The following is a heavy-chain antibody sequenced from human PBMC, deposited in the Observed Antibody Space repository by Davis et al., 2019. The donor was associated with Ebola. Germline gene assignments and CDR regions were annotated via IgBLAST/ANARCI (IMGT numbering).Heavy chain of an antibody. CDR2: ISWNSGSI. Sequence: GGSLRLSCAASGFTFDDYAMHWVRQAPGKGLEWVSGISWNSGSIGYADSVKGRFTISRDNAKNSLYLQMNSLRAEDTALYYCAKDKEAYSNYYYYCYGMDVWGQGTTVTVSS. CDR1: GFTFDDYA. D-gene: IGHD4-11*01. CDR3: AKDKEAYSNYYYYCYGMDV. V-gene: IGHV3-9*01. J-gene: IGHJ6*02.